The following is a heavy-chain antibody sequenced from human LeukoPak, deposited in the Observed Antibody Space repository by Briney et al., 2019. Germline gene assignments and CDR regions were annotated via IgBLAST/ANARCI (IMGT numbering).Heavy chain of an antibody. CDR1: GFTFSSYS. CDR3: ATAGPATVTMGY. D-gene: IGHD4-17*01. V-gene: IGHV3-48*04. J-gene: IGHJ4*02. CDR2: ISSSSTI. Sequence: GGSLRLSCAASGFTFSSYSMNWVRQAPGKGLEWVSYISSSSTIYYADSVKGRFTISRDNAKNSLYLQMNSLRAEDTAVYYCATAGPATVTMGYWGQGTLVTVSS.